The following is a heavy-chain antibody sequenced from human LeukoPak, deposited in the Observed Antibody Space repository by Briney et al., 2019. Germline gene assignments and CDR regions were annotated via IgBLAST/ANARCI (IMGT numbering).Heavy chain of an antibody. CDR2: ISSSSSYI. V-gene: IGHV3-21*01. CDR1: GFTFSSYS. CDR3: ARDIRVPAAFYYYYYYYMDV. D-gene: IGHD2-2*01. J-gene: IGHJ6*03. Sequence: PGGSLRLSCAASGFTFSSYSMNWVRQAPGKGLEWVSSISSSSSYIYYADSVKGRFTISRDNAKNSLYLQMNSLRAEDTAVYYCARDIRVPAAFYYYYYYYMDVWGKGTTVTVSS.